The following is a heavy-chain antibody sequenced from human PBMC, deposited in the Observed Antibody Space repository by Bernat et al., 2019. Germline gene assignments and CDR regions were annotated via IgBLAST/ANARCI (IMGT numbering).Heavy chain of an antibody. CDR2: INAGNGNT. D-gene: IGHD6-19*01. V-gene: IGHV1-3*01. Sequence: QVQLVQSGAEVKKPGASVKVSCKASGYTFTSYAMHLVRQAPGQRLEWMGWINAGNGNTKYSQKFQGRVTITRDTSARTAYMELSSLRSEDTAVYYCARDNIAVAGGFDYWGQGTLVTVSS. CDR1: GYTFTSYA. CDR3: ARDNIAVAGGFDY. J-gene: IGHJ4*02.